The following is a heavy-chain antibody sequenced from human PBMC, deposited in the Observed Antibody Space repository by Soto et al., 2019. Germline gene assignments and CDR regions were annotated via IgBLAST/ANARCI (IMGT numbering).Heavy chain of an antibody. CDR2: ISGSGGST. D-gene: IGHD6-19*01. CDR3: AKAGIAVVLFDY. J-gene: IGHJ4*02. V-gene: IGHV3-23*01. Sequence: WGSLRICCASSVFNFSIYAMSWVRQAPGKGLEWASAISGSGGSTYYADSVKGRFTISRDNSKNTLYLQMNSLRAEDTAVHYCAKAGIAVVLFDYWGQGTMVTVSS. CDR1: VFNFSIYA.